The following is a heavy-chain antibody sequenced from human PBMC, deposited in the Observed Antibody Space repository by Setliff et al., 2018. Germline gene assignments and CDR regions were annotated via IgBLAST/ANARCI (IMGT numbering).Heavy chain of an antibody. Sequence: SETLSLTCTVSGGSISNYYWSWIRQSPGKGLEWIGRIYTSGSTNYNPSLKSRVTMSVDTSKNQFSLKLNSVTAADIAVYYCAREQWLDPPGYYYMDVWAKGTTVTVSS. D-gene: IGHD6-19*01. CDR3: AREQWLDPPGYYYMDV. J-gene: IGHJ6*03. V-gene: IGHV4-4*07. CDR1: GGSISNYY. CDR2: IYTSGST.